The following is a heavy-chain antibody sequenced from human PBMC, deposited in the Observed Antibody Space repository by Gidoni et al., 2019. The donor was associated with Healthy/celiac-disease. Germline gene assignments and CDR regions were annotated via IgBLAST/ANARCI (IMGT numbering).Heavy chain of an antibody. V-gene: IGHV3-23*01. D-gene: IGHD3-16*01. Sequence: VRQAPGKGLEWVSAISGSGGSTYYADSVKGRFTISRDNSKNTLYLQMNSLRAEDTAVYYCAKRVVMITFGGVDYWGQGTLVTVSS. CDR2: ISGSGGST. CDR3: AKRVVMITFGGVDY. J-gene: IGHJ4*02.